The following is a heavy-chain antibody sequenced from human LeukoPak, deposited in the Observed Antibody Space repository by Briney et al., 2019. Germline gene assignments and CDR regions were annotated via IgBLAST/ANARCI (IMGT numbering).Heavy chain of an antibody. Sequence: GGSLRLSCAASGFSVSNSYMTWVRQAPGKGLEWVSVIYSGGSTDYADSVKDRFTISRDNPKNTLYLQMNSLRAEDTAVYYCARVIWSAGKYYFDYWGQGTLVTVSS. CDR2: IYSGGST. CDR3: ARVIWSAGKYYFDY. V-gene: IGHV3-66*01. CDR1: GFSVSNSY. J-gene: IGHJ4*02. D-gene: IGHD3-16*01.